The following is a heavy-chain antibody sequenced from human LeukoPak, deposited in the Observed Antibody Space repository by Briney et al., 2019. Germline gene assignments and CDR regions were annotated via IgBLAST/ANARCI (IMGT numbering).Heavy chain of an antibody. CDR3: AREDGTGAFDI. J-gene: IGHJ3*02. V-gene: IGHV4-31*03. Sequence: SQTLSLTCTVSGGSISSGGYSWSWIRQHPGKGLEWIGYIYYRGSTYYNPSLKSRVTISVDTSKNQFSLKLSSVTAADTAVYYCAREDGTGAFDIWGQGTMVTVSS. CDR1: GGSISSGGYS. D-gene: IGHD1-14*01. CDR2: IYYRGST.